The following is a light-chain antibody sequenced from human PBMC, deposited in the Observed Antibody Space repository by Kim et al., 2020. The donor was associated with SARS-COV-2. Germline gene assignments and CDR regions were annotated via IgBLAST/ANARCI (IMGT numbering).Light chain of an antibody. V-gene: IGKV1-33*01. CDR3: QQYRNLPYT. J-gene: IGKJ2*01. CDR2: DVS. Sequence: SASVGDRVTIACQASQDISHSLNWYQQKARNAPNLLIYDVSNLATGVPLRFSGSGSGTDFTLTISGLQPEDSATYYCQQYRNLPYTFGQGTKLEIK. CDR1: QDISHS.